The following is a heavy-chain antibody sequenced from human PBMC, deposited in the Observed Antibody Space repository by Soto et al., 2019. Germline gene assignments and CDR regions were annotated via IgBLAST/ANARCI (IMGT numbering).Heavy chain of an antibody. J-gene: IGHJ6*02. CDR1: GYTFTSYA. Sequence: ASVKVSCKASGYTFTSYAMHWVRQAPGQRLEWMGWINAGNGNTKYSQKFQGRVTITADKSTSTAYMELSSLRSEDTAVYYCARIGNGLTGCMDVWGQGTTVTVSS. CDR3: ARIGNGLTGCMDV. D-gene: IGHD3-9*01. V-gene: IGHV1-3*01. CDR2: INAGNGNT.